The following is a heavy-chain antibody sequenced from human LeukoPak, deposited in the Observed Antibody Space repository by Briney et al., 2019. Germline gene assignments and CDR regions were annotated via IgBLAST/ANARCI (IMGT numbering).Heavy chain of an antibody. V-gene: IGHV4-31*03. CDR1: GGSISSGVYY. CDR2: IYYSGST. D-gene: IGHD5-24*01. J-gene: IGHJ4*02. CDR3: ARRRVDGYNYAFDY. Sequence: SETLSLTCTDSGGSISSGVYYWSWIRQHPGKGLEWIGYIYYSGSTYYNPSLKSRVTISVDTSKSQFSLKLSSVTAADTAVYYCARRRVDGYNYAFDYWGQGTLVTVSS.